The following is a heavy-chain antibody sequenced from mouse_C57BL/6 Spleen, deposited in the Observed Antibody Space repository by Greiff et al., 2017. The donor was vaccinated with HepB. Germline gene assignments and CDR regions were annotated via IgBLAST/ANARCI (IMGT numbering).Heavy chain of an antibody. CDR1: GYSITSGYY. V-gene: IGHV3-6*01. J-gene: IGHJ1*03. CDR3: ARESTTVVATHWYFDV. CDR2: ISYDGSN. Sequence: DVKLQESGPGLVKPSQSLSLTCSVTGYSITSGYYWNWIRQFPGNKLEWMGYISYDGSNNYNPSLKNRISITRDTSKNQFFLKLNSVTTEDTATYYCARESTTVVATHWYFDVWGTGTTVTVSS. D-gene: IGHD1-1*01.